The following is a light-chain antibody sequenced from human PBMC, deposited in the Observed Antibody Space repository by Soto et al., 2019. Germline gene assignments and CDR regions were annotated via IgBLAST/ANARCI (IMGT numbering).Light chain of an antibody. CDR2: DAS. CDR3: QQYNNWPLT. Sequence: EIVLTQSPATLSLSPGERATLYCRASQSVSSYLAWYQQKPGQAPRLLIYDASNRATGIPARFSGSGSGTEFTLTISSLQSEDFAVYYCQQYNNWPLTFGQGTKVDIK. V-gene: IGKV3-11*01. CDR1: QSVSSY. J-gene: IGKJ1*01.